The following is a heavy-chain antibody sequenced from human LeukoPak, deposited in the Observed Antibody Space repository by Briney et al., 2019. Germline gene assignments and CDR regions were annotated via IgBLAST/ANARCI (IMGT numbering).Heavy chain of an antibody. CDR3: AKVLG. CDR1: GFIFSSYW. CDR2: ISSSGGNT. Sequence: PGGSLRLSCAASGFIFSSYWVHWVRQAPGKGLQWVSAISSSGGNTYYADSVKGRFTISRDNSKNTLYLQMNSLRAEDTAVYYCAKVLGWGQGTLVTVSS. V-gene: IGHV3-23*01. J-gene: IGHJ4*02. D-gene: IGHD7-27*01.